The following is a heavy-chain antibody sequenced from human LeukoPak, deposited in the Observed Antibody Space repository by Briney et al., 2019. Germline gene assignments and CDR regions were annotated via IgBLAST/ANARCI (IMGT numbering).Heavy chain of an antibody. Sequence: SETLSLTCTVSGGSTSSGDYYWSWIRQPPGKGLEWIGYIYYSGSTYYNPSLKSRVTISVDTSKNQFSLKLSSVTAADTAVYYCARTPIQLFPFDYWGQGTLVTVSS. D-gene: IGHD3-10*01. CDR2: IYYSGST. V-gene: IGHV4-30-4*01. CDR3: ARTPIQLFPFDY. CDR1: GGSTSSGDYY. J-gene: IGHJ4*02.